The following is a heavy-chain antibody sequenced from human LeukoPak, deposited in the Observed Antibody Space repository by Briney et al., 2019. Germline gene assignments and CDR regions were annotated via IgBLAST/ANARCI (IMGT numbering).Heavy chain of an antibody. CDR2: IYSGGST. Sequence: GGTLRLSCAASGFTFSSYGMSWVRQAPGKGLEWVSVIYSGGSTYYADSVKGRFTISRDNSKNTLYLQMNSLRAEDTAVYYCARGVTGPWGQGTLVTVSS. J-gene: IGHJ5*02. V-gene: IGHV3-66*01. CDR3: ARGVTGP. CDR1: GFTFSSYG. D-gene: IGHD3-16*02.